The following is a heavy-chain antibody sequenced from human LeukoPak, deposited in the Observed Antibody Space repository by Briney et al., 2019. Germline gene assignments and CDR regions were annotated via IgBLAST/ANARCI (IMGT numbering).Heavy chain of an antibody. Sequence: PGGSLRLSCVISGFTFSMYGMHWVRQAPGKGLEWVSYISSSGSTIYYADSVKGRFTISRDNAKNSLYLQMNSLRAEDTAVYYCAELGITMIGGVWGKGTTVTISS. CDR3: AELGITMIGGV. V-gene: IGHV3-48*03. D-gene: IGHD3-10*02. J-gene: IGHJ6*04. CDR2: ISSSGSTI. CDR1: GFTFSMYG.